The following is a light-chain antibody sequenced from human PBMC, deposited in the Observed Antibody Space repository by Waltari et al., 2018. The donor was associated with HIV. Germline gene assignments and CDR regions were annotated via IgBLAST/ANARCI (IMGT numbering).Light chain of an antibody. CDR3: YSTDNSGHHRV. CDR1: ALPKKY. J-gene: IGLJ2*01. CDR2: EDR. V-gene: IGLV3-10*01. Sequence: SYELTQPPSVAVSPGQTARITCTRDALPKKYASWYQQKSGQAPVLVIYEDRKRPSGFLERFFGFSSGTTATLTISVYQVEDEADYYCYSTDNSGHHRVFGTGTKLTVL.